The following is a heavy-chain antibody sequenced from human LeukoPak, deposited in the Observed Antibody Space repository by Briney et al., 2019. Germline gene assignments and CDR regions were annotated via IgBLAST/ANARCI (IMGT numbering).Heavy chain of an antibody. Sequence: ASVKVSCKASGYTFTSYGISWVRQAPGQGLEWMGWISAYNGNTNYAQKLQGRVTMTTDTSTSTAYMELRSLRSDDTAVYYCARAFLGYCSGGSCYGSIDPWGQGTLVTVSS. CDR2: ISAYNGNT. CDR1: GYTFTSYG. V-gene: IGHV1-18*01. CDR3: ARAFLGYCSGGSCYGSIDP. J-gene: IGHJ5*02. D-gene: IGHD2-15*01.